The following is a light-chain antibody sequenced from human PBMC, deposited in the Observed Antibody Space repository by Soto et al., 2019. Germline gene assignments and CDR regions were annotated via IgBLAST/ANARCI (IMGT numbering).Light chain of an antibody. V-gene: IGKV3-15*01. J-gene: IGKJ4*01. CDR1: QSVSTN. CDR2: GAS. Sequence: EIVMTQSPATLSVPPGERATLSCRASQSVSTNLAWYQQKPGQAPRLLMYGASTRATGMPASFSGSGSGTEFILTISSLQSEDFAVYYCQQYHKWPLTFGGGTKV. CDR3: QQYHKWPLT.